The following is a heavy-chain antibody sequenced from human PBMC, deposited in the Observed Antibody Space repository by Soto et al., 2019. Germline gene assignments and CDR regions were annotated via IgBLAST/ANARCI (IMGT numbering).Heavy chain of an antibody. CDR3: ARLAGYCSGTSCYGYYGMDV. V-gene: IGHV4-59*08. CDR1: GASISGYY. Sequence: PSETLSLTCTVSGASISGYYWSWIRQPPGKGLKWIGYMYNTGSTVYNPSFKSRVTISVDTSKNQFSLKVSSVTAADTAVFYCARLAGYCSGTSCYGYYGMDVWGQGTTVT. CDR2: MYNTGST. J-gene: IGHJ6*02. D-gene: IGHD2-2*01.